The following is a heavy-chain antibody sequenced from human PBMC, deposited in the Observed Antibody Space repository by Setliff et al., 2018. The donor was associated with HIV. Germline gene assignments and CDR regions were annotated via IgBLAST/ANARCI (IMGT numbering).Heavy chain of an antibody. Sequence: SETLSLTCTVSGGSISSSSYYWGWIRQPPGKGLEWIGGIYYSGSTYYNPSLKSRVTISVDTSKNQFSLKLSSVTAADTAVYYCASPTSDLYSGSPEWGQGTLVTVSS. D-gene: IGHD1-26*01. CDR3: ASPTSDLYSGSPE. J-gene: IGHJ4*02. CDR2: IYYSGST. V-gene: IGHV4-39*01. CDR1: GGSISSSSYY.